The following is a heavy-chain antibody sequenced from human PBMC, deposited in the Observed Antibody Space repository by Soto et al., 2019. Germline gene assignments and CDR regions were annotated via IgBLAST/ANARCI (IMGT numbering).Heavy chain of an antibody. CDR2: INPKSGDT. Sequence: QEQLVQFGAEVKQPGASVKVSCKASGYTFTGYYIHWVRQAPGQGLEWMGWINPKSGDTKYAQKFQGRVTVTRDTSISTAYMELSRLRADDTAVYYCARSSGGYSYNGMDVWGQGTTVTVSS. V-gene: IGHV1-2*02. CDR3: ARSSGGYSYNGMDV. J-gene: IGHJ6*02. D-gene: IGHD1-26*01. CDR1: GYTFTGYY.